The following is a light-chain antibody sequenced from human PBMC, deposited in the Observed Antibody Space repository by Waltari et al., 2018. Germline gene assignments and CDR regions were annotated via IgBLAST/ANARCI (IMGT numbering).Light chain of an antibody. V-gene: IGKV1-5*03. Sequence: DIQMTQSPSTLSASVGDSVTITCRASQSIRSWLAWYQQKPGKAPKLLIYKASTLESGVPSRFSGSGSGTEFTLTISSLQPDDFATYYCQQYSSESTFGQGTKVEIK. CDR3: QQYSSEST. CDR2: KAS. CDR1: QSIRSW. J-gene: IGKJ1*01.